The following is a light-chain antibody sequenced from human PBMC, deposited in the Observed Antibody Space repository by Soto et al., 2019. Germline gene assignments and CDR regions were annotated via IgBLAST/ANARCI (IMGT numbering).Light chain of an antibody. Sequence: EIVLTQSPGTLSLSPGERATLSCRASQNIDSRYYAWYQQKPGQAPRLLIYDTSTRATGIPDRFSGSGSGTDFTLTISRLEPEDFAVYYCQQYGSTPRTFGQGTKVDIK. V-gene: IGKV3-20*01. CDR1: QNIDSRY. J-gene: IGKJ1*01. CDR2: DTS. CDR3: QQYGSTPRT.